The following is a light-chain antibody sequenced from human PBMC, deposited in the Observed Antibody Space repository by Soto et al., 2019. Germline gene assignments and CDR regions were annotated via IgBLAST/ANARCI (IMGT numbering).Light chain of an antibody. J-gene: IGKJ2*01. CDR3: QQYGSSGYT. CDR1: QSVSSSY. CDR2: GAS. V-gene: IGKV3-20*01. Sequence: EIVLTQSPGTLSLSPGERATLSCRASQSVSSSYLAWYQQKPGQAPRLLIYGASSRATGIPDRFSGSGSGTYFTITISSLEPEDFAVYYCQQYGSSGYTFGQGTKLEIK.